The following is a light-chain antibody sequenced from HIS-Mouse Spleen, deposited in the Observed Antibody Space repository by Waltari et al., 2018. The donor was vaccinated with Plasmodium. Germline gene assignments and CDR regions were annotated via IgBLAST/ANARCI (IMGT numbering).Light chain of an antibody. CDR3: CSYAGSYTYV. CDR1: SSDVGGYNY. Sequence: QSALTQPRSVSGSPGQSVTISCTGTSSDVGGYNYVSWYQQHPGKAPKLMIYDVSKRRSGVPDGFAGSKSGNTASLTISGLQAEDEADYYCCSYAGSYTYVFGTGTKVTVL. CDR2: DVS. V-gene: IGLV2-11*01. J-gene: IGLJ1*01.